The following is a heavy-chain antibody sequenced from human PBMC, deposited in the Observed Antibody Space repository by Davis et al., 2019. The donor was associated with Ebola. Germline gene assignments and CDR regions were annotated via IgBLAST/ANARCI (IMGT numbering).Heavy chain of an antibody. D-gene: IGHD1-26*01. V-gene: IGHV3-30*18. Sequence: GQSLKISCAASGFTFSSYGMHWVRQVPGKGLEWVAVISYDGSNKYYADSVKGRFTISRDNSKNTLYLQMNSLRAEDTAVYYCAKDAYSGSQSDLYYQYYGMDVWGQGTTVTVSS. CDR3: AKDAYSGSQSDLYYQYYGMDV. CDR1: GFTFSSYG. CDR2: ISYDGSNK. J-gene: IGHJ6*02.